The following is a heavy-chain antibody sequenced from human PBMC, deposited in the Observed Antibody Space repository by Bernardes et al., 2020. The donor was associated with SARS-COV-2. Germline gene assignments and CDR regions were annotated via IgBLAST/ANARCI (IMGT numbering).Heavy chain of an antibody. CDR3: AVGKLELLFREHRVDV. J-gene: IGHJ6*02. CDR1: GFTFSSYW. Sequence: GGSLRLSCAASGFTFSSYWMSWVRQAPGKGLEWVANIKQDGSEKYYVDSVKGRFTISRDNAKNSLYLQMNSLRAEDTAVYYCAVGKLELLFREHRVDVWGQGTTVTVSS. CDR2: IKQDGSEK. V-gene: IGHV3-7*01. D-gene: IGHD1-7*01.